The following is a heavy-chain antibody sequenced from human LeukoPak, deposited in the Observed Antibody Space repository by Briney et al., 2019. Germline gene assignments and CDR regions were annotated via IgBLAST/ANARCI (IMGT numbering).Heavy chain of an antibody. V-gene: IGHV1-18*01. J-gene: IGHJ6*02. CDR3: ARDAASYCSGGSCQPRGHYYYYGMDV. D-gene: IGHD2-15*01. Sequence: GSVKVSCKASGYTFTSYGISWVRQAPGQGLEWMGWISAYNGNTNYAQKLQGCVTITPDPSPSTAYLELRSLRSDATAVYYCARDAASYCSGGSCQPRGHYYYYGMDVWGQGTTVTVSS. CDR1: GYTFTSYG. CDR2: ISAYNGNT.